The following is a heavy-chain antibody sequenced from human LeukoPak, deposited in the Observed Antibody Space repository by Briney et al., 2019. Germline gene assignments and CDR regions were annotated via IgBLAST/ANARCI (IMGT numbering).Heavy chain of an antibody. CDR2: IFNTGTT. J-gene: IGHJ4*02. D-gene: IGHD2-8*02. Sequence: PSETLSLTCTVSGASISNYYWNWIRQPPGKGLEWIAYIFNTGTTKYNPSLKSRVTISLDTSNSQFSLKLSSVTAADTAVYYCARLWGFCPGGTCSFDQWGQGSLVIVSS. CDR3: ARLWGFCPGGTCSFDQ. CDR1: GASISNYY. V-gene: IGHV4-59*08.